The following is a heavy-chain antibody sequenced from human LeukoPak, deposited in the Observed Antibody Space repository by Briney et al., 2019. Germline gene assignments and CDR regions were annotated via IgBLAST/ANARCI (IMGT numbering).Heavy chain of an antibody. CDR1: GFTFSSYS. CDR2: ISSSSSYI. D-gene: IGHD7-27*01. CDR3: ARSWLTGDCGY. J-gene: IGHJ4*02. V-gene: IGHV3-21*01. Sequence: GSLRLSCAASGFTFSSYSMNWVRRAPGKGVEWVSSISSSSSYIYYADSVKGRFTISRDNAKNSLYLQMNSLRAEDTAVYYCARSWLTGDCGYWGQGTLVTVSS.